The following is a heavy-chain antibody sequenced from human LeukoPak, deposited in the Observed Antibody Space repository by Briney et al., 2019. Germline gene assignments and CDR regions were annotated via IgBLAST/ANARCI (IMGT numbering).Heavy chain of an antibody. CDR3: ARDGRISGYYYYTDAFDI. D-gene: IGHD3-22*01. Sequence: SETLSLTCTVSGGSISSYYWSWIRQPPGKGLEWLGYIYYSGSTNYNPSLKSRVTISVDTSKNQFSLKLSSVTAADTAVYYCARDGRISGYYYYTDAFDIWGQGTMVTVSS. J-gene: IGHJ3*02. V-gene: IGHV4-59*01. CDR1: GGSISSYY. CDR2: IYYSGST.